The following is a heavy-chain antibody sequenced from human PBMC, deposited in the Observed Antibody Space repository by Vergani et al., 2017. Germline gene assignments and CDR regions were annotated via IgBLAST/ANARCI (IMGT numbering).Heavy chain of an antibody. CDR2: IGYDGRIK. CDR3: AKXGRENSDYGYFDY. D-gene: IGHD4-17*01. Sequence: QVQLVESGGGVVQPGRSLRLSCTPSSFKLGDYGMHWVRQAPGKGLEWVAFIGYDGRIKYNVDSVKGRFTISRDTSKKTLSLQMRSLRADDTAVYYCAKXGRENSDYGYFDYWGQGTLVTVSS. CDR1: SFKLGDYG. J-gene: IGHJ4*02. V-gene: IGHV3-30*02.